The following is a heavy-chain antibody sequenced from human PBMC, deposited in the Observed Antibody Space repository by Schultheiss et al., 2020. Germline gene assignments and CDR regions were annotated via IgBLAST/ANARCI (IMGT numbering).Heavy chain of an antibody. D-gene: IGHD3-16*01. Sequence: GGSLRLSCAASGFTFSSYGMHWVRQAPGKGLEWVAVIWYDGNNKYFVDSVKGRFTISRDNYKNTLYLQMNSLRAEDTAVYYCARDRSVTFGGANYGMDVWGRGATVTVAS. J-gene: IGHJ6*02. CDR1: GFTFSSYG. CDR3: ARDRSVTFGGANYGMDV. CDR2: IWYDGNNK. V-gene: IGHV3-33*01.